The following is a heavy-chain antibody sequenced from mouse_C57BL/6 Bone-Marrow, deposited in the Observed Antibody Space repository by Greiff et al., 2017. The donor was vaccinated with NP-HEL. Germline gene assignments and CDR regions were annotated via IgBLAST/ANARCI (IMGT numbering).Heavy chain of an antibody. V-gene: IGHV1-75*01. J-gene: IGHJ3*01. CDR2: IFPGSGST. D-gene: IGHD1-1*01. CDR1: GYTFTDYY. Sequence: QVQLQQSGPELVKPGASVKISCKASGYTFTDYYINWVKQRPGQGLEWIGWIFPGSGSTYYNEKFKGKATLTVDKSYSTAYMLLSSLTSEDSAVYFCARGYGSSYAWFAYWGQGTLVTVSA. CDR3: ARGYGSSYAWFAY.